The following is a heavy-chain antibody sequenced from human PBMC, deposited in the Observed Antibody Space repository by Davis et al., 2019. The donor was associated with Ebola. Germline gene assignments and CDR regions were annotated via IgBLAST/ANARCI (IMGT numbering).Heavy chain of an antibody. CDR1: GYTFTGYY. V-gene: IGHV1-2*02. D-gene: IGHD3-10*01. J-gene: IGHJ6*03. Sequence: ASVKVSCKASGYTFTGYYMHWVRQAPGQGLEWMGWINPNSGGTNYAQKFQGRVTMTRDTSISTAYMELRSLRSDDTAVYYCTRGIITYYYYFHMDVWGEGTTVTVSS. CDR3: TRGIITYYYYFHMDV. CDR2: INPNSGGT.